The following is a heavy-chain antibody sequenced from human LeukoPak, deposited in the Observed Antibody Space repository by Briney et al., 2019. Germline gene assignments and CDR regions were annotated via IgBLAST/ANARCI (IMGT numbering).Heavy chain of an antibody. CDR3: ARQSNDFWSGYYKYYFDY. J-gene: IGHJ4*02. CDR1: GGSISSSSYY. Sequence: SETLSLPCTVSGGSISSSSYYWGWIRQPPGKGLEWIGSIYYSRSTYYNPSLKSRVTISVDTSKNQFSLKLSSVTAADTAVYYCARQSNDFWSGYYKYYFDYWGQGTLVTVSS. D-gene: IGHD3-3*01. V-gene: IGHV4-39*01. CDR2: IYYSRST.